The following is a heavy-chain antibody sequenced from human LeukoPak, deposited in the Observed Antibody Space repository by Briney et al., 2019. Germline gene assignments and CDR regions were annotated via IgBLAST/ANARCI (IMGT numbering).Heavy chain of an antibody. Sequence: GASVKVSCKASGYTFTGYYMHWVRQAPGQGLEWMGWINPNSGGTNYAQKFQGRVTMTRDTSISTAYMELSRLRSDDTAVYYCARVLKYYYGSGSYSTIRVFDYWGQGTLVTASS. V-gene: IGHV1-2*02. CDR1: GYTFTGYY. J-gene: IGHJ4*02. CDR2: INPNSGGT. CDR3: ARVLKYYYGSGSYSTIRVFDY. D-gene: IGHD3-10*01.